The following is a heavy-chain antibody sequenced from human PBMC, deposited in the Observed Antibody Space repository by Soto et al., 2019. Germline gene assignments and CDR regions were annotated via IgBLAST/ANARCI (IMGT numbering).Heavy chain of an antibody. D-gene: IGHD6-13*01. CDR3: SRDVAAAGLDY. V-gene: IGHV1-3*01. J-gene: IGHJ4*02. CDR1: GYTFTSYA. Sequence: QVQLVQSGAEVKKPGASVKVSCKASGYTFTSYARPWVRQAPGQRREWMGWINAGNGNTKYSQKFQGRVTITRDTSASTAYMELSSLRAEDTAVYDCSRDVAAAGLDYWGQGTLVTVSS. CDR2: INAGNGNT.